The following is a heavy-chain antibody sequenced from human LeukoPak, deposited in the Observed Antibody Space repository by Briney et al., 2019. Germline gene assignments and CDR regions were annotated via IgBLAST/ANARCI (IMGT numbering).Heavy chain of an antibody. V-gene: IGHV3-23*01. CDR2: ISGSGGST. D-gene: IGHD3-16*02. CDR1: GVTFSSYA. CDR3: AKVLLSAGAPFDY. Sequence: GGSLRLSCAASGVTFSSYAMSWVRQAPGKGLEWVSAISGSGGSTYYADSVKGRFTISRDNSKNTLYLQMNSLRAEDTAVYYCAKVLLSAGAPFDYWGQGTLVTVSS. J-gene: IGHJ4*02.